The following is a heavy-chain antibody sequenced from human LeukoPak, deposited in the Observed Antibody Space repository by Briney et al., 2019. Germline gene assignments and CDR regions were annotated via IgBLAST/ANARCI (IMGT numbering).Heavy chain of an antibody. V-gene: IGHV4-4*07. J-gene: IGHJ3*02. CDR3: ARRGYYYDSSGWSDAFDI. CDR1: GGSISSYY. CDR2: IYTSGST. Sequence: SETLSLTCTVSGGSISSYYWSWIRQPAGKGLEWIGRIYTSGSTNYNPSLKSRVTMSVDTSKNQFSLKLSSVTAADTAVYYCARRGYYYDSSGWSDAFDIWGQGTMVTVSS. D-gene: IGHD3-22*01.